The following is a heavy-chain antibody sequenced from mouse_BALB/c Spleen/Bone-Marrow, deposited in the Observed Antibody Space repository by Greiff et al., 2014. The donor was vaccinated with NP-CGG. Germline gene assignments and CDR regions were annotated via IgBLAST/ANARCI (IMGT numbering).Heavy chain of an antibody. Sequence: VQLVESGPGLVAPSQSLSITCTVSGFSLSRYSVHWVRQPPGKGLEWLGTIWGGGSTDYNSALKSRLSISKDNSKSQVFLKMNSLQTDDTAMYYCARLDGNYGYYFDYWGQGTTLTVSS. J-gene: IGHJ2*01. CDR1: GFSLSRYS. CDR3: ARLDGNYGYYFDY. CDR2: IWGGGST. D-gene: IGHD2-1*01. V-gene: IGHV2-6-4*01.